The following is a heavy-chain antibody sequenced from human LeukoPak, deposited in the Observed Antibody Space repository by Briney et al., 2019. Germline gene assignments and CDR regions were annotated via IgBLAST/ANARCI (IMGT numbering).Heavy chain of an antibody. J-gene: IGHJ6*03. D-gene: IGHD1/OR15-1a*01. CDR3: ARGAADRNNYYYYIDV. CDR2: INHTGTT. CDR1: GGSFTTYY. V-gene: IGHV4-34*01. Sequence: SETLSLTCAVYGGSFTTYYWNWIRQSPGKGLGWIGEINHTGTTNYNPSLKSRFTISVDTSKNQFSLKLTSVTAADTAVYYCARGAADRNNYYYYIDVWGKGTTVTVSS.